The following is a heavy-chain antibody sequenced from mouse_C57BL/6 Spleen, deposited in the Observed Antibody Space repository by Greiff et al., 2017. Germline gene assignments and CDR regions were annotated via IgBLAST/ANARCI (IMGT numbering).Heavy chain of an antibody. CDR1: GYTFTDYE. CDR2: IDPETGGT. Sequence: QVQLKQSGAELVRPGASVTLSCKASGYTFTDYEMHWVKQTPVHGLEWIGAIDPETGGTAYNQKFKGKAILTADKSSSTAYMELRSLTSEDSAVFYCTRWGTAQALYWGQGTSVTVSS. D-gene: IGHD3-2*02. V-gene: IGHV1-15*01. CDR3: TRWGTAQALY. J-gene: IGHJ4*01.